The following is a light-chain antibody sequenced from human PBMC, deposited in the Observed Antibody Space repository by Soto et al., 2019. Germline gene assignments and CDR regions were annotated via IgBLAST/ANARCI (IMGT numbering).Light chain of an antibody. V-gene: IGKV1-5*03. CDR3: QQYNTSSRT. CDR2: KAS. J-gene: IGKJ1*01. Sequence: DIQMTQSPSTLSASVGDRVTITCRASQSFTSWLAWYQQKPGKAPKLLIYKASSLQSGVPSRFSGSGSGTEFTLTISSLQPDDFATYYCQQYNTSSRTFGQGTKVDIK. CDR1: QSFTSW.